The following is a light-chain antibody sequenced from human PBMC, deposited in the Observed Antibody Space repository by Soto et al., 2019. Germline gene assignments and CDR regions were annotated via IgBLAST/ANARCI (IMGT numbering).Light chain of an antibody. J-gene: IGLJ1*01. CDR3: SSYTSRSTLV. V-gene: IGLV2-14*01. CDR1: SSDVGGYNY. CDR2: EVT. Sequence: QSALTQPASVSGSPGQSITISCTGTSSDVGGYNYVSWYQQHPGKAPKLMIYEVTNRPSGVSNRFSGSKSGNTASLTISGLQAEDEADYYCSSYTSRSTLVFATGTKSPS.